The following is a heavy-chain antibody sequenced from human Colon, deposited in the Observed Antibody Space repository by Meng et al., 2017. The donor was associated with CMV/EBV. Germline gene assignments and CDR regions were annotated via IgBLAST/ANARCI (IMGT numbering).Heavy chain of an antibody. V-gene: IGHV3-74*01. Sequence: GGSLRLSCAASGFTFSSYWMHWVRQAPGKGLVWVSRINSDGSSTSYADSVKGRFTISRDNAKNTLYLQMNSLRAEDTAVYYCARGASFWSGPYGMDVWGQGSLVTVSS. CDR1: GFTFSSYW. CDR2: INSDGSST. CDR3: ARGASFWSGPYGMDV. D-gene: IGHD3-3*01. J-gene: IGHJ6*02.